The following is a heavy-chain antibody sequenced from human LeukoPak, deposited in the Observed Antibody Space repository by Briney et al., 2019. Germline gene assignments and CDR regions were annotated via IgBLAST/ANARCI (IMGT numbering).Heavy chain of an antibody. CDR1: GFTFSSHA. CDR2: VLYDGSSR. V-gene: IGHV3-30*04. J-gene: IGHJ4*02. Sequence: GGSLRLSCEASGFTFSSHAMHWVRQAPGKGLEWVAIVLYDGSSRYNADSVKGRFTISRDNSKNTLYVQMNSLRADDTAVYYCARDHGGGSWYYFDYWGQGTLVTVSS. D-gene: IGHD2-15*01. CDR3: ARDHGGGSWYYFDY.